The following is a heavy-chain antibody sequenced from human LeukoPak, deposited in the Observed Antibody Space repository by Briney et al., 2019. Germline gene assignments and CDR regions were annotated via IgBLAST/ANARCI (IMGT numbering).Heavy chain of an antibody. J-gene: IGHJ4*02. D-gene: IGHD2-2*01. Sequence: PSETPSLTCAVYGGSFSGYYWSWIRQPPGKGLEWIGEINHSGSTNYSPSLKSRVTISVDTSKNQFSLKLSSVTAADTAVYYCARIGYCSSTSCYHYWGQGTLVTVSS. CDR3: ARIGYCSSTSCYHY. CDR2: INHSGST. CDR1: GGSFSGYY. V-gene: IGHV4-34*01.